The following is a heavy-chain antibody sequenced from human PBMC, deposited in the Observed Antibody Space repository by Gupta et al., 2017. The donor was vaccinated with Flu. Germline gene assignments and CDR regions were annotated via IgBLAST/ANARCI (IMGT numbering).Heavy chain of an antibody. Sequence: EVQLVESGGGLVKPGGALSRSCSASAFTFNNTCMGGVRQAPGKGLEGVVRIKRKTDGGRTDYAAPVKGGFTISRDDTDNTLYLQKNNLKAEDTAVYYCTIDRCYDGGDYLPAQFEHWGQGTLLTVSS. CDR3: TIDRCYDGGDYLPAQFEH. CDR1: AFTFNNTC. CDR2: IKRKTDGGRT. V-gene: IGHV3-15*05. J-gene: IGHJ1*01. D-gene: IGHD2-21*01.